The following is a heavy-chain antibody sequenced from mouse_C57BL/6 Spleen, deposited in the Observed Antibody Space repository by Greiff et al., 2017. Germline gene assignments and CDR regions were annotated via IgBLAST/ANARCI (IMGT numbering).Heavy chain of an antibody. CDR2: IYPGGGGT. Sequence: VQLQQSEGGLVKPGGSVKISCTASGYAFSSYWMTWVRQVPGKGLEWVGQIYPGGGGTNYLGTLKCSFILSADKASSTLYMQLSSLTSEDSAVYYCARRRLDEREDAFDYWGQGTTLTVSS. CDR1: GYAFSSYW. CDR3: ARRRLDEREDAFDY. V-gene: IGHV1-80*01. J-gene: IGHJ2*01.